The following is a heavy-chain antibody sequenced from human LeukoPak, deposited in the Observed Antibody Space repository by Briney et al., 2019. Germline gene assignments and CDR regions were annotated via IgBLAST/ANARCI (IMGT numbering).Heavy chain of an antibody. V-gene: IGHV1-18*01. Sequence: ASVKLSCKASGYTLSSYGIRWVRHAPGQGLEWMGWISIYSGNTRYIEDLQGRLTMTTDTSTNTAYMELRSLRSDDTATCFCRRRKYLDRGMHARYLNYWGEGSLATVSS. J-gene: IGHJ4*02. CDR1: GYTLSSYG. D-gene: IGHD3-9*01. CDR3: RRRKYLDRGMHARYLNY. CDR2: ISIYSGNT.